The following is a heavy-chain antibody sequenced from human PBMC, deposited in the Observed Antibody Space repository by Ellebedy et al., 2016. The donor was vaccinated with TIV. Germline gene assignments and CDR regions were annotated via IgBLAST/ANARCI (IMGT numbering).Heavy chain of an antibody. CDR2: IWYDGSNK. D-gene: IGHD2-15*01. CDR3: AGDDCSGGSCYVFDY. CDR1: GFTFSSYG. J-gene: IGHJ4*02. V-gene: IGHV3-33*01. Sequence: GESLKISXAASGFTFSSYGMHWVRQAPGKGLEWVAVIWYDGSNKYYADSVKGRFTISRDNSRNTLYLQMNSLRAEDTAVYYCAGDDCSGGSCYVFDYWGQGTLVTVS.